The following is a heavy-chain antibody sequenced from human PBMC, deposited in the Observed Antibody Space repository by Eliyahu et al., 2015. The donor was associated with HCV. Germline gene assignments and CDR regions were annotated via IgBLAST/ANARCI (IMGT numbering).Heavy chain of an antibody. CDR1: GFPFSSTC. CDR3: AKDRAAATRFDY. D-gene: IGHD2-15*01. CDR2: ISTGGGST. Sequence: EVQLLESGGGLVQPGGSLRLSCSASGFPFSSTCMXWVRQGPGKGLEWVSAISTGGGSTYYTDSVKGRFIISRDNSKNTLYLQMNSLRGEDTAMYYCAKDRAAATRFDYWGQGTLVTVSS. J-gene: IGHJ4*02. V-gene: IGHV3-23*01.